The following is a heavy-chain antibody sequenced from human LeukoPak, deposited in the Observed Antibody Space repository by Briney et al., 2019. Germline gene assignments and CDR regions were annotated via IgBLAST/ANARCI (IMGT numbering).Heavy chain of an antibody. CDR1: GFTFSSYE. Sequence: GGSLRLSCAASGFTFSSYEMNWVRQAPGKGLEWVSYISSSGSTIYYADSVKGRFTISRDNAKNSLYLQMNSLRAEDTAVYYCAGADCSGGSCYSGCVDYWGQGTLVTVSS. J-gene: IGHJ4*02. CDR2: ISSSGSTI. V-gene: IGHV3-48*03. D-gene: IGHD2-15*01. CDR3: AGADCSGGSCYSGCVDY.